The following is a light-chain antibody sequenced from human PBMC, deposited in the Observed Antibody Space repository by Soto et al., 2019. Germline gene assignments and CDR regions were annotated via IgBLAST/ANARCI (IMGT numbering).Light chain of an antibody. J-gene: IGLJ3*02. CDR2: AVR. CDR3: FSYTANDNGV. Sequence: QSALTQPHSESGDPGQSVTISCTGTNSDVGSYNSVSWYQQLPGKAPKIIISAVRQRPSGVPDRFSGSKSGNTASLTISGLQADEDADYFCFSYTANDNGVFGGGTTLTVL. CDR1: NSDVGSYNS. V-gene: IGLV2-11*01.